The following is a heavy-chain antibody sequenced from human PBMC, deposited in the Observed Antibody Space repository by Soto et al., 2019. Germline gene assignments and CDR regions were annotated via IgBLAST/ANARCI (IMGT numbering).Heavy chain of an antibody. D-gene: IGHD3-10*01. Sequence: QVQMQESGPGLVKPSQTLSLTCTVSGGSISSGDYYWSWIRQPPGKGMEWIGYIYYSGSTYYNPALKSRVTISVDTSKNQFSLKLSAVTSADTAVYYWSRDQVTMVRGVITGMDVCGQETTVTVSS. CDR1: GGSISSGDYY. CDR3: SRDQVTMVRGVITGMDV. V-gene: IGHV4-30-4*01. J-gene: IGHJ6*02. CDR2: IYYSGST.